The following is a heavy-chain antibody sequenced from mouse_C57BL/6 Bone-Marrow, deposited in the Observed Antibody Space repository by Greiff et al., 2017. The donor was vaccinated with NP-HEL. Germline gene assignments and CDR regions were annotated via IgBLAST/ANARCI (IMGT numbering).Heavy chain of an antibody. CDR2: IYPRSGNT. V-gene: IGHV1-81*01. CDR3: ARAYSEGAWFAY. D-gene: IGHD2-12*01. J-gene: IGHJ3*01. Sequence: QVQLQQSGAELARPGASVKLSCKASGYTFTSYGISWVKQRTGQGLERIGEIYPRSGNTYYNEKFKGKATLTADKSSSTAYMELRSLTSEDAAVYFCARAYSEGAWFAYWGQGTLVTVSA. CDR1: GYTFTSYG.